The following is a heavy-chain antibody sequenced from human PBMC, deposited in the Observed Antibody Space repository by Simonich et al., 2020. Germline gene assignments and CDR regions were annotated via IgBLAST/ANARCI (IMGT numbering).Heavy chain of an antibody. CDR1: GYTFTSYG. CDR2: ISAYNGNT. Sequence: QVQLVQSGAEVKKPGASVKVSCKASGYTFTSYGISWVRQAPGQGLEWMARISAYNGNTNYAQNLTGRVTMTTDTSTSTAYMELRSLRSDDTAVYYCARDQGGRAAAATDYWGQGTLVTVSS. V-gene: IGHV1-18*01. CDR3: ARDQGGRAAAATDY. D-gene: IGHD6-13*01. J-gene: IGHJ4*02.